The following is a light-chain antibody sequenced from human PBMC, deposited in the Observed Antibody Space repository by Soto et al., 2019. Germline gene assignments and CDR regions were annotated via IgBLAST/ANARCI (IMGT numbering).Light chain of an antibody. CDR3: QQSYSTPLT. J-gene: IGKJ4*01. V-gene: IGKV3D-20*02. CDR1: QTIANNY. Sequence: EVALTQSPGTLSLSPGARATLSCRASQTIANNYLTWYQQKPGQAPRVLIYDASTRATGIPDRFSGSGSGTDFTLTISSLQPEDFATYYCQQSYSTPLTFGGGTKVEIK. CDR2: DAS.